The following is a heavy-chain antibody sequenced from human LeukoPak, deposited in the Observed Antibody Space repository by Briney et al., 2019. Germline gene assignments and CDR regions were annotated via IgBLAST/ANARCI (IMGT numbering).Heavy chain of an antibody. CDR2: INNSGST. CDR1: GGSFSGYY. D-gene: IGHD2-2*01. J-gene: IGHJ5*02. Sequence: SETLSLTCAVYGGSFSGYYWSWIRQPPGKGLEWFGEINNSGSTNYNPSLKSRVTISVDTSKNQFSLKLSSVTAADTAVYYCARGRSPVVVPAARPGYNWFDPWGQGTLVTVSS. V-gene: IGHV4-34*01. CDR3: ARGRSPVVVPAARPGYNWFDP.